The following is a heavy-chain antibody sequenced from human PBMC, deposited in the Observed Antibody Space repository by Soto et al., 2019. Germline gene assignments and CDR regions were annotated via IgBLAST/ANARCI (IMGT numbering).Heavy chain of an antibody. CDR3: ARDLRQLLSHNYYYYYLDV. CDR2: IGSSGLSV. Sequence: QVHLVESGGGLVKPGGSLRLSCAASGFTFSDYHMSWIRQAPGKGLEWVSYIGSSGLSVYYEDSVEGRFTSSRDNANNSLYLEMNSLRAEDSAVYYCARDLRQLLSHNYYYYYLDVWGKGTRVSVSS. D-gene: IGHD2-2*01. CDR1: GFTFSDYH. V-gene: IGHV3-11*01. J-gene: IGHJ6*03.